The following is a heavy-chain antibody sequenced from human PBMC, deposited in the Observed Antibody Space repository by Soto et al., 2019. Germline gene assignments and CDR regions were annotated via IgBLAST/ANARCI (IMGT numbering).Heavy chain of an antibody. CDR1: GWSFSAYY. D-gene: IGHD3-10*01. CDR3: ARFTSGGSGSYRRKGLSYYYYYMDV. Sequence: SDTLSLTFAVYGWSFSAYYWSRIRQPPGKGLEWIGEINHSGSTNYNPSLKSRVTISVDTSKNQFSLKLSSVTAADTAVYYCARFTSGGSGSYRRKGLSYYYYYMDVWGQGTTVT. CDR2: INHSGST. V-gene: IGHV4-34*01. J-gene: IGHJ6*03.